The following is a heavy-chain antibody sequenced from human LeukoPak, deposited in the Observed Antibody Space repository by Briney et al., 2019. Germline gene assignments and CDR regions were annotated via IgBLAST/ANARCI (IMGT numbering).Heavy chain of an antibody. CDR1: GFTFGSYA. CDR3: ARDKYVTMVRGYWVY. V-gene: IGHV3-30*04. J-gene: IGHJ4*02. Sequence: GRSLRLSCAASGFTFGSYAMHWVRQAPGKGLEWVAVISYDGSNKYYADSVKGRFTISRDNSKNTLYLQMNSLRAEDTAVYYCARDKYVTMVRGYWVYWGQGTLVTVSS. CDR2: ISYDGSNK. D-gene: IGHD3-10*01.